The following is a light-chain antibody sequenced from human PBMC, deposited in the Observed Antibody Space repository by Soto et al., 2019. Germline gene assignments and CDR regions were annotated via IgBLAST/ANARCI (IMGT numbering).Light chain of an antibody. CDR3: QQRSNWPST. V-gene: IGKV3-11*01. CDR2: DAS. Sequence: EIVLTQSPATLSLSPGERATLSCRASQSIGTYLAWYQQKPGQAPRLLIFDASKRATGVPARFSGSGSGTDFTLTISSLEPEDFAVYYCQQRSNWPSTFGQGTKLEIK. CDR1: QSIGTY. J-gene: IGKJ2*02.